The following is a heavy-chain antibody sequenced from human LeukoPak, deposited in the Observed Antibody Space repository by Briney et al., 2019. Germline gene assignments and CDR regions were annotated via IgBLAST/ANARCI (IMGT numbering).Heavy chain of an antibody. CDR3: ARDMGFYCSSTSCYDYFDY. CDR1: GFTFSSYS. Sequence: PGGSLRLSCAASGFTFSSYSMNWVRQAPGKGLEWVSSISSSSSYIYYADSVKGRFTISRDNAKNSLYLQMNSLRAEDTAVYYCARDMGFYCSSTSCYDYFDYWGQGTLVTVSS. D-gene: IGHD2-2*01. J-gene: IGHJ4*02. V-gene: IGHV3-21*01. CDR2: ISSSSSYI.